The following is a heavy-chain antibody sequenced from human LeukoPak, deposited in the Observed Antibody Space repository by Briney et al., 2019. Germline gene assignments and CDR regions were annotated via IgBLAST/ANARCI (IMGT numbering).Heavy chain of an antibody. Sequence: GGSLRLSCAASGFTFSSYGMHWVRQAPGKGLEWVAFIRYDGSNKYYADSVKGRFTVSRDNGKRSLYLHMNSLRAEDTAVYYCARVDDSSGYWGQGTLVTVSS. J-gene: IGHJ4*02. V-gene: IGHV3-30*02. CDR1: GFTFSSYG. CDR2: IRYDGSNK. D-gene: IGHD3-22*01. CDR3: ARVDDSSGY.